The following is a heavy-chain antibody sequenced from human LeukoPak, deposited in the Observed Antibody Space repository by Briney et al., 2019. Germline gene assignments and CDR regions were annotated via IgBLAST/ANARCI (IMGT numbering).Heavy chain of an antibody. J-gene: IGHJ4*02. CDR1: GYTFTGYY. CDR2: IYPNSGAT. V-gene: IGHV1-2*02. Sequence: GASVKVSCKASGYTFTGYYMHWVRQAPGQGLEWMGYIYPNSGATKYAQKFQGRVTVTRDTSISTAYMELSGLRSDDTAVYYCGTLLSNGPFDYWGQGSLVTVSS. CDR3: GTLLSNGPFDY.